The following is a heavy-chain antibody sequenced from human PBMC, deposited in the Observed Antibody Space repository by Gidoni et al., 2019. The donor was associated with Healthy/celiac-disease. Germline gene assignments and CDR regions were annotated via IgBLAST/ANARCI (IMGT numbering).Heavy chain of an antibody. CDR3: SSVPVQRGERFFECLEDWYFDL. J-gene: IGHJ2*01. D-gene: IGHD3-3*01. V-gene: IGHV4-59*01. CDR2: IHYSGIT. CDR1: GGSISSYY. Sequence: QVQLQESGPGLVKPSEPLSLTCPVSGGSISSYYWSWIRLPPGKGLEWIADIHYSGITNYNPSLKIRVTLSVDTSKTQFSLELISVTAADTAVYYCSSVPVQRGERFFECLEDWYFDLWGRGTLFTVSS.